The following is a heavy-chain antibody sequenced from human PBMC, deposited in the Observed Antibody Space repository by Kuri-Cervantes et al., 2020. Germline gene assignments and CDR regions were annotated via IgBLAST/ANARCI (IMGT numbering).Heavy chain of an antibody. D-gene: IGHD3-16*02. Sequence: GGSLRLSCAASGFTFDDYAMHWVRQAPGKGLEWVSGISWNSGSIGYADSVKGRFTISRDNAKNSLYLQMNSLRAEDTAVYYCARGPYYDYIWGSYRPPTAYFDYWGQGTLVTVSS. CDR1: GFTFDDYA. V-gene: IGHV3-9*01. CDR2: ISWNSGSI. J-gene: IGHJ4*02. CDR3: ARGPYYDYIWGSYRPPTAYFDY.